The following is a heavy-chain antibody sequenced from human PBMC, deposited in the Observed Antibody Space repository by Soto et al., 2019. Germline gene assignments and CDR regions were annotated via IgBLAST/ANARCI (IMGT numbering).Heavy chain of an antibody. V-gene: IGHV1-69*01. Sequence: QVQLVQSGAEVKKPGSSVKVSCKASGGTFSSYAISWVRQAPGQGLEWMGGIIPIFGTANYAQKFQGRVTITAYESTSTAYIELSSLRSEDTAVYYCARDPMVRGVIIVGSYYYGMDVWGQGTTVTVSS. D-gene: IGHD3-10*01. CDR1: GGTFSSYA. CDR2: IIPIFGTA. J-gene: IGHJ6*02. CDR3: ARDPMVRGVIIVGSYYYGMDV.